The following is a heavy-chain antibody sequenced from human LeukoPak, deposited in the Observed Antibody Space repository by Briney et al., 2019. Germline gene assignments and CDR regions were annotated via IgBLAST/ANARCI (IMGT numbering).Heavy chain of an antibody. D-gene: IGHD2/OR15-2a*01. J-gene: IGHJ4*02. CDR2: ISGSGGST. V-gene: IGHV3-23*01. CDR3: ATQGKSRTEYPGY. CDR1: GFTFSSYA. Sequence: GGSLRLSCAASGFTFSSYAMSWVRQAPGKGLEWVSAISGSGGSTYYADSVKGRFTISRDNSKNTLYLQMNSLRAEDTAVYYCATQGKSRTEYPGYWGQGTLVTASS.